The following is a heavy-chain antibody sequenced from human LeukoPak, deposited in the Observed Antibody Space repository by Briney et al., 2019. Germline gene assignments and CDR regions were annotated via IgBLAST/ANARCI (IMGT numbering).Heavy chain of an antibody. CDR3: ARVNIVAVPATFNWFDP. Sequence: ASVKVSCKASGYTFTSYGISWVRQAPGQGLEWMGWISAYNGNTNYAQNLQGRVTMTTDTSTSTAYMELRSLRSDDTAVYYCARVNIVAVPATFNWFDPWGQGTLVTVSS. D-gene: IGHD2-2*01. CDR2: ISAYNGNT. CDR1: GYTFTSYG. V-gene: IGHV1-18*01. J-gene: IGHJ5*02.